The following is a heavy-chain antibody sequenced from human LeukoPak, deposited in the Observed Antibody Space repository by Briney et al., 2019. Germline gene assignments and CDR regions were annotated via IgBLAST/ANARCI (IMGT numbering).Heavy chain of an antibody. CDR2: IIPIFGTA. J-gene: IGHJ4*02. CDR3: ARAGVKNYYGSGSPFDY. V-gene: IGHV1-69*01. Sequence: SVKISCKASGGTFSSYAISWVRQAPGQGLEWMGGIIPIFGTANYAQKFQGRVTITADESTSTAYMELSSLRSEDTAVYYCARAGVKNYYGSGSPFDYWGQGALVTVSS. D-gene: IGHD3-10*01. CDR1: GGTFSSYA.